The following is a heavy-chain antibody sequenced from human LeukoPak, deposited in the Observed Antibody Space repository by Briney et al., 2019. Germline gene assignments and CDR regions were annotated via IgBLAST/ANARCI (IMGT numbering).Heavy chain of an antibody. D-gene: IGHD3-9*01. CDR3: ARGGRLRYFDEYYFDY. Sequence: GGSLRLSCAAAGFTFSSYWMSWVRQAPGKGLEWVPNIKQDGSEKYYVDSVKGRFTISRDNAKNSLYLQMNSLRAEDTAVYYCARGGRLRYFDEYYFDYWGQGTLVTVSS. CDR2: IKQDGSEK. V-gene: IGHV3-7*03. J-gene: IGHJ4*02. CDR1: GFTFSSYW.